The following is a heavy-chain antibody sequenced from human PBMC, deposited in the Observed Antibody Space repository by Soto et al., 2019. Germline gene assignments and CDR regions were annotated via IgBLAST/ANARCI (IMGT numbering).Heavy chain of an antibody. Sequence: QLQLQESGSGLVKPSETLSLTCAVSGGSIRSGGYSWSWIRQSPGKGLEWSGYFYHSGSTYYNPSLKSRVTISLDRSKNQFSLKLTSVTAADTDVYYCAQGSTVTHYFDYWGQGTLVTVSS. CDR1: GGSIRSGGYS. J-gene: IGHJ4*02. CDR2: FYHSGST. CDR3: AQGSTVTHYFDY. D-gene: IGHD4-17*01. V-gene: IGHV4-30-2*06.